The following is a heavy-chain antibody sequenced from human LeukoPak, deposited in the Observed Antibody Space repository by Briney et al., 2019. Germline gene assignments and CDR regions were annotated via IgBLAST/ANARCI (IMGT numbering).Heavy chain of an antibody. CDR2: IYYSGST. D-gene: IGHD2-2*01. V-gene: IGHV4-30-4*01. CDR3: ARGYQLLGKFDY. Sequence: SETLSLTCTVSGGSISSGDYYWSWIRQPPGKGLEWIGYIYYSGSTYYNPSLKSRVTISVDTSKNQFSLKLSSMTAADTAVYYCARGYQLLGKFDYWGQGTLVTVSS. J-gene: IGHJ4*02. CDR1: GGSISSGDYY.